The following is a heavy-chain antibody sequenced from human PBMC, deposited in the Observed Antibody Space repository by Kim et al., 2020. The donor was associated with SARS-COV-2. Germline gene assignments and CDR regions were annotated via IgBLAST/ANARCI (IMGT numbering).Heavy chain of an antibody. CDR1: GYTFTSYD. Sequence: ASVKVSCKASGYTFTSYDINWVRQATGQGLEWMGWMNHNSGNTGYAQKFQGRVTMTRNTSISTAYMELSSLRSEDTAVYYCAREGQLVAYRNYYYGMDVWGQGTTVTVSS. D-gene: IGHD6-6*01. CDR2: MNHNSGNT. V-gene: IGHV1-8*01. CDR3: AREGQLVAYRNYYYGMDV. J-gene: IGHJ6*02.